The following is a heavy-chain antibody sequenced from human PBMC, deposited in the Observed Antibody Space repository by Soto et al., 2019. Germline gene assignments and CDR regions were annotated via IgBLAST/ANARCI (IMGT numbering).Heavy chain of an antibody. CDR2: MNPNSGNT. V-gene: IGHV1-8*01. D-gene: IGHD2-2*01. J-gene: IGHJ4*02. CDR1: GYTFTSYD. Sequence: QVHLVQSGAEVKKPGASVKVSCKASGYTFTSYDINWVRQATGQGLEWMGWMNPNSGNTGYAQKFQGRVTMTRNTSISTAYMELSSLRSEDTAVYYCARPLYCSSTSCLSDFDYWGQGTLVTVSS. CDR3: ARPLYCSSTSCLSDFDY.